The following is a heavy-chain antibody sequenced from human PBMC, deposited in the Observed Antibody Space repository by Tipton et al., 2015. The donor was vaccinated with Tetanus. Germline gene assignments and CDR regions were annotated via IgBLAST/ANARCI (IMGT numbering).Heavy chain of an antibody. CDR1: GYTFTGYY. Sequence: QLVQSGAEVKKPGASVKVSCKASGYTFTGYYMHWVRQAPGQGLEWMGWINPNSGGTNYAQKFQGRVTMTRDTSISTAYMELSRLRSDDTAVYYCARGPPLSSGWYGSLGSGGMDVWGQGTTVTVSS. CDR2: INPNSGGT. V-gene: IGHV1-2*02. D-gene: IGHD6-19*01. J-gene: IGHJ6*02. CDR3: ARGPPLSSGWYGSLGSGGMDV.